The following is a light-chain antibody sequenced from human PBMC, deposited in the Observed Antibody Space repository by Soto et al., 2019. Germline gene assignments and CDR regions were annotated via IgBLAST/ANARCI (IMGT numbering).Light chain of an antibody. CDR3: QQAYSTPWT. J-gene: IGKJ1*01. CDR1: RYIRSD. CDR2: TAS. V-gene: IGKV1-6*01. Sequence: IQMTQSPSSLSASVGDRVTIACRASRYIRSDLSWYQQRPGQAPKVLIYTASSLQSGVPSRFSGSGSGTDFTLTISSLQPEDCATYYCQQAYSTPWTFGQGTKVDIK.